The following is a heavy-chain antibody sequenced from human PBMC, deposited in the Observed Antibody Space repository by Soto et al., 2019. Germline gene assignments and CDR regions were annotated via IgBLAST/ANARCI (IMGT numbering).Heavy chain of an antibody. Sequence: GGSLRLSCAASGFTFSSYSMNWVRQAPGKGLEWVSSISSSSSYIYYADSVKGRFTISRDNAKNSLYLQMNSLRAEDTAVYYCARPAEYTYSYGSARSHYYYGMDVWGQGTTVTVSS. V-gene: IGHV3-21*01. J-gene: IGHJ6*02. D-gene: IGHD5-18*01. CDR2: ISSSSSYI. CDR3: ARPAEYTYSYGSARSHYYYGMDV. CDR1: GFTFSSYS.